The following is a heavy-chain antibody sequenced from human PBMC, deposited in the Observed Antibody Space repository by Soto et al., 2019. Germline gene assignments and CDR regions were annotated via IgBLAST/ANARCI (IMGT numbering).Heavy chain of an antibody. D-gene: IGHD2-21*02. CDR3: TRDGRGLGRLSLFEY. V-gene: IGHV3-53*01. J-gene: IGHJ4*02. CDR2: IYSGETT. Sequence: GGSLRLSCAGSGFTFSDNYMAWIRQAPGKGLEWVASIYSGETTYYADSVRGRFTISSDKSKNTLYFQLSSLRIEDTAVYYCTRDGRGLGRLSLFEYWGQGVLVTVSS. CDR1: GFTFSDNY.